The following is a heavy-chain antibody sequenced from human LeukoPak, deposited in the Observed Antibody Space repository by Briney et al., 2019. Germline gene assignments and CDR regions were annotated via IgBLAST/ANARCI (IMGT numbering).Heavy chain of an antibody. Sequence: GGSLRLSCAASGFTFSSYAMSWVRQAPGKGQEWVSAISGSGGSTYYADSVKGRFTISRDNSKNTLYLQMNSLRAEDTAVYYCAKDAKASSGWFYYYYGMDVWGQGTTVTVSS. CDR2: ISGSGGST. V-gene: IGHV3-23*01. J-gene: IGHJ6*02. CDR1: GFTFSSYA. CDR3: AKDAKASSGWFYYYYGMDV. D-gene: IGHD6-19*01.